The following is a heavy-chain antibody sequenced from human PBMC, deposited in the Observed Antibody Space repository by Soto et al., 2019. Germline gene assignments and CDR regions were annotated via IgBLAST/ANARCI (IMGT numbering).Heavy chain of an antibody. J-gene: IGHJ5*01. CDR2: IYYTGNT. Sequence: SETLSLTCAVSDGSLSGSYWSWIRQSPGKGLGWIGYIYYTGNTYYNPSLKGRVTISIDTSKNQFSLKLTSVTAADTAVYYCARVLGKNWFDTWGHGTLVTVSS. CDR3: ARVLGKNWFDT. CDR1: DGSLSGSY. V-gene: IGHV4-59*01. D-gene: IGHD7-27*01.